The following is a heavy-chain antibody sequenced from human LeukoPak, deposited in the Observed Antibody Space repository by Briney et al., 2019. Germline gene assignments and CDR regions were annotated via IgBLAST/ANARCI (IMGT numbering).Heavy chain of an antibody. J-gene: IGHJ4*02. CDR1: GFTFSSYW. CDR3: AKGYTSTPDY. Sequence: GGSLRLSCAASGFTFSSYWMSWVRQAPGKGLEWVAVISLDGSNKYYADSVRGRFTISRDNSKNTLYLQMNSLRADDTAVYYCAKGYTSTPDYWGQGTLVTVSS. D-gene: IGHD6-19*01. CDR2: ISLDGSNK. V-gene: IGHV3-30*18.